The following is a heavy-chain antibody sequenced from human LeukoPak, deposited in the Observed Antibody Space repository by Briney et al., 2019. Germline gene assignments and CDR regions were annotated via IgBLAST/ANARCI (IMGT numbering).Heavy chain of an antibody. J-gene: IGHJ4*02. D-gene: IGHD6-13*01. CDR3: ARDIAAAGSVV. CDR2: INSDGSST. Sequence: GGSLRLSCASSGFTFSSYEMNWVRQAPGKGLVWVSRINSDGSSTSYADSVKGRFTISRDNAKNTLYLQMNSLRAEDTAVYYCARDIAAAGSVVWGQGTLVTVSS. V-gene: IGHV3-74*01. CDR1: GFTFSSYE.